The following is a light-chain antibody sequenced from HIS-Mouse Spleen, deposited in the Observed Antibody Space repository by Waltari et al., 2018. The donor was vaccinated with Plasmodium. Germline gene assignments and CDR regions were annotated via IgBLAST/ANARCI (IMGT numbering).Light chain of an antibody. CDR1: SSYGGCYNY. CDR2: DVS. V-gene: IGLV2-14*03. J-gene: IGLJ2*01. CDR3: SSYTSSSTLV. Sequence: QSALTQPASVSGSPGQSITTPCTGTSSYGGCYNYVSWYQQHPGKAPKLMIYDVSNRPSGGSNRFSGSKSGNTASLTISGLQAEDEADYYCSSYTSSSTLVFGGGTKLTIL.